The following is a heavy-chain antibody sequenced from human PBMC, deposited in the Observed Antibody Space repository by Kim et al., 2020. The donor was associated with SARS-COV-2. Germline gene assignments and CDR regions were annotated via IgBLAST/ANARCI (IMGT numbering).Heavy chain of an antibody. V-gene: IGHV4-59*08. CDR1: GGSISSYY. J-gene: IGHJ4*02. D-gene: IGHD4-17*01. CDR2: IYYSGST. CDR3: ARSPTVTTSDY. Sequence: SETLSLTCTVSGGSISSYYWSWIRQPPGKGLEWIGYIYYSGSTNYNPSLKSRVTISVDTSKNQFSLKLSSVTAADTAVYYCARSPTVTTSDYWGQGTLVTVSS.